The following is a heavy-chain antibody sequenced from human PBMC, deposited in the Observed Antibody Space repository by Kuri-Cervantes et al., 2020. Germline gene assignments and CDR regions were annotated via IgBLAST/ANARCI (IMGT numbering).Heavy chain of an antibody. D-gene: IGHD1-26*01. CDR3: AKVGRYGYAFDI. Sequence: GESLKISCAASGFSFSSYAMAWVRQAPGKGLEWVSAISGSGGSTYYADSVRGRFTISRDNSKNTLHLQMNSLRAEDTAVYYCAKVGRYGYAFDIWGQGTKVTVSS. CDR2: ISGSGGST. V-gene: IGHV3-23*01. CDR1: GFSFSSYA. J-gene: IGHJ3*02.